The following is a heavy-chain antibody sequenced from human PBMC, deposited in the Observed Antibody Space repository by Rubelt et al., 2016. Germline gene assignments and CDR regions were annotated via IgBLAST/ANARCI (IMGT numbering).Heavy chain of an antibody. CDR3: ARAASTVTTLLDLGY. J-gene: IGHJ4*02. V-gene: IGHV1-46*01. CDR1: GGTFSSYA. Sequence: QVQLVQSGAEVKKPGSSVKVSCKASGGTFSSYAISWVRQAPGQGLEWMGIINPSGGSTSYAQKFQGRVTRTRDRSTSTVYMELRSLRSEDTAVYYCARAASTVTTLLDLGYWGQGTLVTVSS. D-gene: IGHD4-17*01. CDR2: INPSGGST.